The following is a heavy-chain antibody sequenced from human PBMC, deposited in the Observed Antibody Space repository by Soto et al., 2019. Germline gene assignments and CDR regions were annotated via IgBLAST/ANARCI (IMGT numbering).Heavy chain of an antibody. D-gene: IGHD4-17*01. CDR3: ARDPANYGDYGRNWFDP. CDR1: GGTFSSYA. CDR2: IIPIFGTA. Sequence: QVQLVQSGAEVKKPGSSVKVSCKASGGTFSSYAISWVRQAPGQGLEWIGGIIPIFGTANYAQKFQGRVTITADESTSTAYMELSSLRSEDTAVYYCARDPANYGDYGRNWFDPWGQGTLVTVSS. J-gene: IGHJ5*02. V-gene: IGHV1-69*01.